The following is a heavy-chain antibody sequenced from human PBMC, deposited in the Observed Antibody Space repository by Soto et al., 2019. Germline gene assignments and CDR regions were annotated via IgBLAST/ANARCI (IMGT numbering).Heavy chain of an antibody. D-gene: IGHD6-19*01. CDR1: GYSLSSGSY. Sequence: LSLPCTVSGYSLSSGSYWARIRQPPGKGPEWIGRIYHGGTTSYTPSLKSRITISVDPSNIQFSLKLTSVPAADTAVYYCARVHVMVVAGSTFDYWGHGTLVTVSS. J-gene: IGHJ4*01. V-gene: IGHV4-38-2*02. CDR3: ARVHVMVVAGSTFDY. CDR2: IYHGGTT.